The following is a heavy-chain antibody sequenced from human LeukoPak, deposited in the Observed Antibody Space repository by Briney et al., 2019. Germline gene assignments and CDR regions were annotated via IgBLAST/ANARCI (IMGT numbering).Heavy chain of an antibody. D-gene: IGHD6-6*01. J-gene: IGHJ4*02. V-gene: IGHV4-34*01. CDR1: GGSFSGYY. CDR3: ARRYSSSLGDYFDY. Sequence: SETLSLTCAVYGGSFSGYYWSWIRQPRGKGLEWIGEINHSGSTNYNPSLKSRVTISVDTSKNQFSLKLSSVTAADTAVYYCARRYSSSLGDYFDYWGQGTLVTVSS. CDR2: INHSGST.